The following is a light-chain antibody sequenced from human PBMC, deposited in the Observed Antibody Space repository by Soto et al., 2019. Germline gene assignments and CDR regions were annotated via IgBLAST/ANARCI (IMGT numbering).Light chain of an antibody. V-gene: IGKV3-20*01. J-gene: IGKJ2*01. Sequence: EIMLKQSPATLSVSPGERATLSCRASQSVSSNLAWYQQKPGQGPRLLIYGASTRATGIPARFSGSGSGTDFTLTISRLEPEDFAVYYCQQYGSSQYTFGQGTKVDI. CDR1: QSVSSN. CDR2: GAS. CDR3: QQYGSSQYT.